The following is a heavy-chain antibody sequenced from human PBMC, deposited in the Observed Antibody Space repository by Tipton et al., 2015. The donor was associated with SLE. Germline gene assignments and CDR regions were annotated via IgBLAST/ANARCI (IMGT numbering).Heavy chain of an antibody. CDR3: ARVTLEGAFDI. CDR1: GGSFSGYY. CDR2: INHSGGT. Sequence: LRLSCAVYGGSFSGYYWSWIRQPPGKGLEWVGEINHSGGTYYNPPLKSRVPISVDTSKNQFPLKLSSVAAADTAVYYWARVTLEGAFDIWGQGTMVTVSS. J-gene: IGHJ3*02. D-gene: IGHD1-1*01. V-gene: IGHV4-34*01.